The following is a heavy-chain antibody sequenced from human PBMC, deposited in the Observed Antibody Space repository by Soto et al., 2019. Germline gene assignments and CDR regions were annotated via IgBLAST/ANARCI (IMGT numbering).Heavy chain of an antibody. D-gene: IGHD3-22*01. J-gene: IGHJ3*01. Sequence: QVQLQESGPGLVKPSGTLSLTCAVSGFSISSTNWWSWVRQPPGKGLEWIGEIYHSGTTNYNPSLKSRVTIPVDKSKNQFSLKRSSVTAADTAVYFCARGGVGYDSNAYYSYDAFDVWGQGTVLTVSS. CDR2: IYHSGTT. V-gene: IGHV4-4*02. CDR3: ARGGVGYDSNAYYSYDAFDV. CDR1: GFSISSTNW.